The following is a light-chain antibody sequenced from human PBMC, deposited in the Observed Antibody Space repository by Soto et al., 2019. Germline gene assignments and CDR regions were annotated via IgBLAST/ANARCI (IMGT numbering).Light chain of an antibody. CDR2: GVS. CDR1: QTGSNSY. V-gene: IGKV3D-20*02. Sequence: IVLTQSPGTLSLSPGERATLSFXAIQTGSNSYLAWYQQKSGQAPRLLIYGVSTRATGTPDRFSGSWSGTDFTLTISSLEPEDFAVYYCQQRSNWPRLTFGQGTRLEIK. CDR3: QQRSNWPRLT. J-gene: IGKJ5*01.